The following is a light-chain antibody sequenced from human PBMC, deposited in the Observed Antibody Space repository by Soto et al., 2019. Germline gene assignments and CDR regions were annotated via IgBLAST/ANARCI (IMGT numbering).Light chain of an antibody. Sequence: EIVLTQSPGTLSLSPGERATLSCRASQSVSSSYLAWYQQKPGQAPRLLIYGASSRATGILDSFSGSGSGTDFTLTISRLEPEDFAVYYCQQYGSSPYTFGQGTKLEIK. CDR2: GAS. CDR3: QQYGSSPYT. V-gene: IGKV3-20*01. J-gene: IGKJ2*01. CDR1: QSVSSSY.